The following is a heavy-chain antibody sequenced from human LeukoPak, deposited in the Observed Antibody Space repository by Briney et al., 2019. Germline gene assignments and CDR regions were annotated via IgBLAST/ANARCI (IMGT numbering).Heavy chain of an antibody. CDR1: GGSISSGGYS. J-gene: IGHJ4*02. CDR3: ARDTVGIYGDYEYYFDD. CDR2: IYHSGST. D-gene: IGHD4-17*01. Sequence: SETLSLTCAVSGGSISSGGYSWSWIRQPPGKGLEWIGYIYHSGSTYYNPSLKSRVTISVDRSKNQFSLKLSSVTAADTAVYYCARDTVGIYGDYEYYFDDWGQGTLVTVSS. V-gene: IGHV4-30-2*01.